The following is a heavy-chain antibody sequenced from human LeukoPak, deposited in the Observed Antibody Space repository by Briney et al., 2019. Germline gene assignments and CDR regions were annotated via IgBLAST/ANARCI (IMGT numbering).Heavy chain of an antibody. Sequence: ESGGSLRLSCGASGFTFSRYAMSRVRQAPGKGLQWVSQIDGSGGAIYYADSVRGRFTISRDNSKNTLFLEMNSLRADDTAVYYCARDPGSGYEEHFDYWGQGTLVTVSS. CDR2: IDGSGGAI. V-gene: IGHV3-23*01. CDR3: ARDPGSGYEEHFDY. D-gene: IGHD5-12*01. CDR1: GFTFSRYA. J-gene: IGHJ4*02.